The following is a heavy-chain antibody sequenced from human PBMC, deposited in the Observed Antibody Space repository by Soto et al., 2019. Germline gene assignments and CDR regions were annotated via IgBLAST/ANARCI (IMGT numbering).Heavy chain of an antibody. V-gene: IGHV3-48*02. CDR1: GFPFSIYS. CDR2: ITSDTNTI. J-gene: IGHJ4*02. Sequence: EVQLVESGGGLVQPGGSLRLTCVASGFPFSIYSMNWVRQAPGKGLEWSSYITSDTNTIKYADSVKGRFTISRDNAKNLVYLQMNSLRDEDTAVYFCAIAVEGHFDYWGKGNVVTVSA. CDR3: AIAVEGHFDY. D-gene: IGHD6-19*01.